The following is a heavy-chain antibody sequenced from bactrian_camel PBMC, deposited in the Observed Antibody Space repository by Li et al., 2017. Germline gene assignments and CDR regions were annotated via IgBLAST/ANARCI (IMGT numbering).Heavy chain of an antibody. V-gene: IGHV3S40*01. D-gene: IGHD3*01. CDR2: IATGSGNT. Sequence: VQLVESGGGSVQAGESLRLSCAASGFIVGSYGMSWVRQAPGKEREGVASIATGSGNTYYADSVKDRFTISQDNAKNTVYLQMNSLKHEDTAKYYCAARAGDICAVYETLYSYWGQGTQVTVS. CDR3: AARAGDICAVYETLYSY. J-gene: IGHJ4*01. CDR1: GFIVGSYG.